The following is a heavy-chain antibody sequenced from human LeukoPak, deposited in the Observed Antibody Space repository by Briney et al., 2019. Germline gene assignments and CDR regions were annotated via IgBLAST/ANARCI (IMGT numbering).Heavy chain of an antibody. J-gene: IGHJ4*02. CDR2: ISSSGSTI. V-gene: IGHV3-11*04. CDR1: GFIFSDYY. D-gene: IGHD3-9*01. Sequence: GGSLRLSCAASGFIFSDYYLSWIRHARGKGLEWVSYISSSGSTIYYADAVKGRFTISRDNAKKSLYLQMNSLRAEDTAVYYCARERNPYYDILTGYPDFDYWGQGTLVTVSS. CDR3: ARERNPYYDILTGYPDFDY.